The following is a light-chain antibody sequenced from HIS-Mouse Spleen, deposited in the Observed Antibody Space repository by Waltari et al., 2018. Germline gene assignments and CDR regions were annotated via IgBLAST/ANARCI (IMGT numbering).Light chain of an antibody. V-gene: IGLV3-21*03. J-gene: IGLJ2*01. CDR1: NIGSKS. Sequence: SYVLTQPPSVSVAPGKTARITCGGNNIGSKSVHWYQQKPGQAPVLVGYDDSDRPSGFPERFSGSKSGNTATLTISRVEAGDEADYYCQVWDSSSDHVVFGGGTKLTVL. CDR2: DDS. CDR3: QVWDSSSDHVV.